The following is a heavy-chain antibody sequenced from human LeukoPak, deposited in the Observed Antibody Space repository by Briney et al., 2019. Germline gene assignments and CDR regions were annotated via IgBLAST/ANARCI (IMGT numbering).Heavy chain of an antibody. CDR3: AKDIVNSGPRGYFDY. CDR2: ISGGGGTT. D-gene: IGHD6-19*01. CDR1: GFTFSSYA. V-gene: IGHV3-23*01. J-gene: IGHJ4*02. Sequence: GGSLRLSCAASGFTFSSYAMSWVRQAPGKGLERVSGISGGGGTTYYADSVKGRFTISRDKSMSTVYLQMYSLRAEDTAVYYCAKDIVNSGPRGYFDYWGQGILVTVSS.